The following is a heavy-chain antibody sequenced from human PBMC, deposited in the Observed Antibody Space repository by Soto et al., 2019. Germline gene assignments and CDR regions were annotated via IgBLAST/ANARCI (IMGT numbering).Heavy chain of an antibody. CDR2: ISYDGSNK. Sequence: QVQLVESGGGVVQPGRSLRLSCAASGFTFSSYALHWVRQAPGKGLEWVAVISYDGSNKYYADSVKGRFTISRDNSKNTLYLQMNSLRAEDTAVYYCARARTRMATITYWGQGTLVTVSS. D-gene: IGHD5-12*01. CDR1: GFTFSSYA. V-gene: IGHV3-30-3*01. CDR3: ARARTRMATITY. J-gene: IGHJ4*02.